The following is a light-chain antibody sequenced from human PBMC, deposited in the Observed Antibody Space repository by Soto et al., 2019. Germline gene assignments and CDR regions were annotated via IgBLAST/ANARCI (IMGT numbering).Light chain of an antibody. CDR3: QHYNSFPEA. J-gene: IGKJ1*01. CDR2: KAS. CDR1: QTIRSW. V-gene: IGKV1-5*03. Sequence: DIQMTQSPSTLSGSVGDRVTITFRDSQTIRSWLAWYQQKXGKAHKXXIYKASTLTSGVPSMFSGSGSGTEFTLTISSLQPDDFATYYCQHYNSFPEAFGQGSKV.